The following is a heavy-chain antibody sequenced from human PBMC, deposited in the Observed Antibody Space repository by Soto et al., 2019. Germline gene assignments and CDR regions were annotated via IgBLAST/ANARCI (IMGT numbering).Heavy chain of an antibody. Sequence: QVQLVQSGPEVKKPGASVKVSCTASGYTFTRHGFSWVRQAPGQGLEWMGWICTYDVNTHYEQNFQGRVTMTADTSASTFYMELTSRRPDGTAIYFCARDGRIGGLGIDHWGQGTLVTVSS. CDR1: GYTFTRHG. D-gene: IGHD3-16*01. V-gene: IGHV1-18*01. J-gene: IGHJ4*02. CDR2: ICTYDVNT. CDR3: ARDGRIGGLGIDH.